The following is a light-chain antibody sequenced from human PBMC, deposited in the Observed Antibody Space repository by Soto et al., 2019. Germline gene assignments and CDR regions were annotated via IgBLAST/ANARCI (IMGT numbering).Light chain of an antibody. CDR1: QSVSSY. J-gene: IGKJ4*01. V-gene: IGKV3-11*01. CDR2: EAS. Sequence: EIVWTQSPATLSLSPGERATLSCRASQSVSSYLAWYQQKPGQAPRLLIYEASNRATGIPARFSGSGSGTDFTLTISSLEPEDFAVYYCQQRSNLLTFGGGTKVEIK. CDR3: QQRSNLLT.